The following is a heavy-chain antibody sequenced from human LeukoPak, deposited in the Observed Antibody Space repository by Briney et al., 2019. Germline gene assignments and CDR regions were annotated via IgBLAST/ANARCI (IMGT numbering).Heavy chain of an antibody. CDR3: ARDSLTPPYYFDY. V-gene: IGHV3-21*01. D-gene: IGHD1-14*01. CDR1: GFTFSSYS. CDR2: IGSSSSYI. J-gene: IGHJ4*02. Sequence: GGSLRLSCAASGFTFSSYSMNWVRQAPGKGLEWVSSIGSSSSYIYYADSVKGRFTISRDNAKNSLYLQMNSLRAEDMAVYYCARDSLTPPYYFDYWGQGTLVTVSS.